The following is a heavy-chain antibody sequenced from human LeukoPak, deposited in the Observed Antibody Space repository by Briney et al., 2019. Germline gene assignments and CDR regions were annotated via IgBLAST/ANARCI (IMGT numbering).Heavy chain of an antibody. V-gene: IGHV3-11*04. J-gene: IGHJ4*02. D-gene: IGHD2/OR15-2a*01. CDR3: ATSLSNLASFDY. CDR2: ISGRSNAI. CDR1: GFSFSDHY. Sequence: GGSLRLSCAASGFSFSDHYMSWIRQAPGRGLEWVSYISGRSNAIYYADPVRGRFTISRDNAKNSLYLQMNSLRAEDTAVYYCATSLSNLASFDYWGQGALVTVSS.